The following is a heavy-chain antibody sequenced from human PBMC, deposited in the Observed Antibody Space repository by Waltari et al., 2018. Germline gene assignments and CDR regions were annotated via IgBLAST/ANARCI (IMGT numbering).Heavy chain of an antibody. V-gene: IGHV3-21*01. D-gene: IGHD3-22*01. CDR2: SSSSSSYI. Sequence: EVQLVESGGGLVKPGGSLRLSCAASGFTFSSYSMNWVRQAPGKGLEWVSSSSSSSSYIYYADSVKGRFTISRDNAKNSLYLQMNSLRAEDTAVYYCARDPSKYYYDSGGMDVWGQGTTVTVSS. J-gene: IGHJ6*02. CDR3: ARDPSKYYYDSGGMDV. CDR1: GFTFSSYS.